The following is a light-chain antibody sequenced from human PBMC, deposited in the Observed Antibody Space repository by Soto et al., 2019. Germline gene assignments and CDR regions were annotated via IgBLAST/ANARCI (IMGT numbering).Light chain of an antibody. CDR3: QQYHSYPPT. V-gene: IGKV1-5*01. Sequence: DIQMTQSPSTLSASVGDRVTITCRASQSISNWLAWYQQKPGKAPKLLIYDASTLQGGVPSRFSGVGSGTELTLTISSLQPDDLATYYCQQYHSYPPTFGPGTKVHIK. J-gene: IGKJ3*01. CDR1: QSISNW. CDR2: DAS.